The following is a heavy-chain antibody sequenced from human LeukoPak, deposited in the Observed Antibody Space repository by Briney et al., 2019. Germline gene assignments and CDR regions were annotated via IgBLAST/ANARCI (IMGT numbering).Heavy chain of an antibody. CDR2: IYYSGST. Sequence: SETLSLTCTVSGGSISSYYWSWIRQPPGKGLEWIGYIYYSGSTNYNPSLKSRVTISVDTSKNQFSLKLSSVTAADTAVYYCARADYYDSSGALTGFDYWGQGTLVTVSS. D-gene: IGHD3-22*01. CDR1: GGSISSYY. CDR3: ARADYYDSSGALTGFDY. J-gene: IGHJ4*02. V-gene: IGHV4-59*12.